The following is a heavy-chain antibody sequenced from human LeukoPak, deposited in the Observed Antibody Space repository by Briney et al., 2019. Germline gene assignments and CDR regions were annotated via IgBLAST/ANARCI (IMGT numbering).Heavy chain of an antibody. Sequence: GASVKVSCKVSGYTLTELSMHWVRQAPGKGLEWMGGFDPEDGETIYAQKFQGRVTMTEDTSTDTAYMELSSLRSEDTAVYYCATPAPNTYYYDSSGYCYFDYWGQGTLVTVSS. J-gene: IGHJ4*02. V-gene: IGHV1-24*01. D-gene: IGHD3-22*01. CDR1: GYTLTELS. CDR3: ATPAPNTYYYDSSGYCYFDY. CDR2: FDPEDGET.